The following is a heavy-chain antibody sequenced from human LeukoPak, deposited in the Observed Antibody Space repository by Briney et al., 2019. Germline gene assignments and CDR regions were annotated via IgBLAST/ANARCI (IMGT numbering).Heavy chain of an antibody. D-gene: IGHD6-6*01. V-gene: IGHV4-31*03. Sequence: SQTLSLTCTVSGASISIGFYYWSWIRQHPGKGLEWIGYIYYSGSTYYNPSLKSRVTMSVDTSKNQFSLKLSPVTAADTAVYYCARWGYSSSSRGGPFDYWGQGTLVTVSS. CDR2: IYYSGST. J-gene: IGHJ4*02. CDR1: GASISIGFYY. CDR3: ARWGYSSSSRGGPFDY.